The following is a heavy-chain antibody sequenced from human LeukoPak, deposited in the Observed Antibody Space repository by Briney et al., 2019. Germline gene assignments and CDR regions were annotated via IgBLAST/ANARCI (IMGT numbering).Heavy chain of an antibody. CDR3: ARAASIVVVPAAMNC. CDR2: IIPIFGTA. Sequence: ASVKVSCKASGGTFSSYAISWVRQAPGQGLEWMGGIIPIFGTANYAQKFQGRVTITTDESTSTAYMELSSLRSEDTAVYYCARAASIVVVPAAMNCWGQGTLVTVSS. V-gene: IGHV1-69*05. D-gene: IGHD2-2*01. J-gene: IGHJ4*02. CDR1: GGTFSSYA.